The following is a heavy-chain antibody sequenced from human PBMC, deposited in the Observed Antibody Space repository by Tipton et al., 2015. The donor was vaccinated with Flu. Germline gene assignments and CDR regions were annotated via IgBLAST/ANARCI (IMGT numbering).Heavy chain of an antibody. CDR2: IYYSGSM. CDR3: VRQRRKGNCSGSNCYSWFDP. CDR1: GGSISNSDYY. V-gene: IGHV4-39*01. D-gene: IGHD2-15*01. J-gene: IGHJ5*02. Sequence: TLSLTCTVSGGSISNSDYYWGWIRQPPGKGLEWIGSIYYSGSMYFNPSLKSRVTISVDTSKNQFSMKLSSVTAADTAVYYCVRQRRKGNCSGSNCYSWFDPWGQGTLVTVSS.